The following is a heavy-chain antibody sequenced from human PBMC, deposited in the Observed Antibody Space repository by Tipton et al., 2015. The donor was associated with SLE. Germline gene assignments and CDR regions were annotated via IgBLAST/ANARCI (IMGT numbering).Heavy chain of an antibody. CDR3: ARASIGYDLDY. CDR2: IAYDGNNQ. V-gene: IGHV3-30-3*01. J-gene: IGHJ4*02. CDR1: GFTFGSHA. Sequence: RSLRLSCAASGFTFGSHAMHWVRQAPGKGLEWMAVIAYDGNNQYYADSVKGRFTISRDNSEKTLYLQMNSLRPEDTAVYYCARASIGYDLDYWGQGTLVTVSS. D-gene: IGHD3-16*01.